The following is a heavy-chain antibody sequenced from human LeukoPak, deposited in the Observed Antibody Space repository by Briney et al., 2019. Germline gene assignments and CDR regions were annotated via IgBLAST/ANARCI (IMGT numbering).Heavy chain of an antibody. Sequence: GRSLRLSCAASGFTFDDYAMHWVRQAPGKGLEWVSGISWNSGSIGYADSVKGRFTISRDNAKNSLYLQMNSLRAEDTALYYCAKDQWVKYYYDSSGYSAPFDYWGQGTLVTVSS. CDR1: GFTFDDYA. J-gene: IGHJ4*02. V-gene: IGHV3-9*01. D-gene: IGHD3-22*01. CDR2: ISWNSGSI. CDR3: AKDQWVKYYYDSSGYSAPFDY.